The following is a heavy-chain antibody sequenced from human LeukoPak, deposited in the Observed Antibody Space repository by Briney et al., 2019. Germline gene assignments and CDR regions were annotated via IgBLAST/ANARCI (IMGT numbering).Heavy chain of an antibody. J-gene: IGHJ4*02. CDR3: ARGSTYYDSSGPVPFDY. CDR1: GFTFSSYS. CDR2: ISGSSSTI. V-gene: IGHV3-48*01. D-gene: IGHD3-22*01. Sequence: GGSLRLSCAASGFTFSSYSMNWVRQAPGKGLEWGSYISGSSSTIYYADSVKGRFTISRDNGKNTLYLQMNSLRAEDTAVYYCARGSTYYDSSGPVPFDYWGQGTLVTVSS.